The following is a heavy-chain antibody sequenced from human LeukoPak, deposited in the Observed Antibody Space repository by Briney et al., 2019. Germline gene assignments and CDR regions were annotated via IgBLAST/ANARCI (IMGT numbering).Heavy chain of an antibody. Sequence: GRSLRLSCAASGLTFSSYGMHWVRQAPGKGLEWVAVISYVGSNKYYADSVKGRFTISRDNSKNTLYLQMNSLRAEDTAVYYCAKDHYGSGSYYYYFDYWGQGTLVTVSS. CDR1: GLTFSSYG. CDR3: AKDHYGSGSYYYYFDY. CDR2: ISYVGSNK. J-gene: IGHJ4*02. D-gene: IGHD3-10*01. V-gene: IGHV3-30*18.